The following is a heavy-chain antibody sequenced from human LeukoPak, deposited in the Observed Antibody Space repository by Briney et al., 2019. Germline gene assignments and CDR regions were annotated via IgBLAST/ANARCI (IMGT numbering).Heavy chain of an antibody. CDR2: IYWNDDK. D-gene: IGHD5-18*01. V-gene: IGHV2-5*01. Sequence: SGPTLVKPTQTLTLTCTFSGFSLSTSGVGVGWIRQPPGKALEWLALIYWNDDKRYSPSLKSRLTITKDTSKNQVVLTMTNMDPVDTATYYCAHRPPPDTAMVDMYYFDYWGQGTLVTVSS. J-gene: IGHJ4*02. CDR3: AHRPPPDTAMVDMYYFDY. CDR1: GFSLSTSGVG.